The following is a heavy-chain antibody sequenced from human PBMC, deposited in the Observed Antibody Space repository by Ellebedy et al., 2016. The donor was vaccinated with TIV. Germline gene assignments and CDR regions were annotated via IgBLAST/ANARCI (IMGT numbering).Heavy chain of an antibody. CDR1: GFTFSSYD. D-gene: IGHD1/OR15-1a*01. CDR3: AKTYGNTRPEY. Sequence: GESLKISCAASGFTFSSYDMHWVRQATGKGLEWVSAIGTAGDPYYPGSVKGRFTISRDNAKNSVYLQMNSLRVDDTAVYYCAKTYGNTRPEYWGQGTQVTVSS. V-gene: IGHV3-13*05. CDR2: IGTAGDP. J-gene: IGHJ4*02.